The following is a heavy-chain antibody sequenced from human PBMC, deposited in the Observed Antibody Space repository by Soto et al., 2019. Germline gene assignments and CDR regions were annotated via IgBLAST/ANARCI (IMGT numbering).Heavy chain of an antibody. D-gene: IGHD6-13*01. CDR3: ARIAAAGTNLDY. CDR2: IYHSGST. Sequence: SETLYLTCTVSDGSLGSGDYYWSWFRQPPEKGQKWIGYIYHSGSTYYNPSLNSRVTISVDKSKNQFSLKLISVTAAYMAVYYCARIAAAGTNLDYWGQGTLVTVSS. CDR1: DGSLGSGDYY. V-gene: IGHV4-30-2*01. J-gene: IGHJ4*02.